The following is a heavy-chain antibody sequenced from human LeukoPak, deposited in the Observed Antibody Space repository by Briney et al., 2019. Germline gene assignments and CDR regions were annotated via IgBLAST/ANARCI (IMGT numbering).Heavy chain of an antibody. CDR2: IYYSGST. D-gene: IGHD2-8*01. CDR1: GGYISSSSYY. V-gene: IGHV4-39*01. CDR3: ARRPRMKAFDI. Sequence: SETLSLTCTVSGGYISSSSYYWGWIRQPPGKGLEWIGSIYYSGSTYYNPSLKSRVTISVDTSKNQFSLKLSSVTAADTAVYYCARRPRMKAFDIWGQGTMVTVSS. J-gene: IGHJ3*02.